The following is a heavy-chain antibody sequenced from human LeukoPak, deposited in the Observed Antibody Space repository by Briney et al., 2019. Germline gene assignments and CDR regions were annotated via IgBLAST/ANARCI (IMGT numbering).Heavy chain of an antibody. CDR2: IYHSGST. CDR3: AGSKDFWSGYYRY. V-gene: IGHV4-38-2*01. J-gene: IGHJ4*02. Sequence: SETLSLTCAVSGYYISSGYYWGWIRQPPGKGLEWIGSIYHSGSTYYNPSLKSRVTISVDTSKNQFSLKLSSVTAADTAVYYCAGSKDFWSGYYRYWGQGTLVTVSS. CDR1: GYYISSGYY. D-gene: IGHD3-3*01.